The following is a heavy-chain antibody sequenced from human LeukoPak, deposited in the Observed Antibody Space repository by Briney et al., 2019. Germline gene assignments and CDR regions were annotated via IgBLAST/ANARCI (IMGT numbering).Heavy chain of an antibody. D-gene: IGHD6-13*01. CDR2: IYTSGST. CDR3: ARTSVGYSSSWYGQWEAFDI. CDR1: GGSISSGSYY. V-gene: IGHV4-61*02. Sequence: SETLSLTCTVSGGSISSGSYYWSWLRQPAGKGLEWIGRIYTSGSTNYNPSLKSRVTISVDTSKNQFPLKLSSVTAADTAVYYCARTSVGYSSSWYGQWEAFDIWGQGTMVTVSS. J-gene: IGHJ3*02.